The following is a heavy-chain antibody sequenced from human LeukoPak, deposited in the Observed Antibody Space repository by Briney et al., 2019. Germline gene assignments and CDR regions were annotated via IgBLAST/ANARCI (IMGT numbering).Heavy chain of an antibody. V-gene: IGHV4-59*08. CDR1: GGSISSYY. CDR2: IYYSGST. CDR3: ARAVIAARSWFDP. J-gene: IGHJ5*02. D-gene: IGHD6-6*01. Sequence: PSETLSLTCTVSGGSISSYYWSWIRQPPGKGLEWIGYIYYSGSTNYNPSLESRVTISVDTSKNQFSLKLSSVTAADTAVYYCARAVIAARSWFDPWGQGTLVTVSS.